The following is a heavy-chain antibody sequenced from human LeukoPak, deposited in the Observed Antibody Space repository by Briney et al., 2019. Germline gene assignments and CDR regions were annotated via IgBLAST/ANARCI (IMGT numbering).Heavy chain of an antibody. CDR2: IYYSGST. V-gene: IGHV4-38-2*02. CDR1: GYSISSGYY. J-gene: IGHJ5*02. CDR3: ARDRGPSYYYDSSGSWFDP. Sequence: SETLSLTCTVSGYSISSGYYWGWIRQPPGKGLEWIGSIYYSGSTYYNPSLKSRVTISVDTSKNQFYLKLSSVTAADTAVYYCARDRGPSYYYDSSGSWFDPWGQGTLVTVSS. D-gene: IGHD3-22*01.